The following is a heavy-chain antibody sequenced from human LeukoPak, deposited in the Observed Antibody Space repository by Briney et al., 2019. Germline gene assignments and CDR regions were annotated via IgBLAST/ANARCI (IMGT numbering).Heavy chain of an antibody. CDR2: IYHSGST. J-gene: IGHJ4*02. CDR1: GGSISSGGYY. CDR3: ARTDDILTGPFDY. Sequence: SQTLSFTCTVSGGSISSGGYYWSWIRQPPGKGLEWIGYIYHSGSTYYNPSLKSRVTISVDRSKNQFSLKLSSVTAADTAVYYCARTDDILTGPFDYWGQGTLVTVSS. D-gene: IGHD3-9*01. V-gene: IGHV4-30-2*01.